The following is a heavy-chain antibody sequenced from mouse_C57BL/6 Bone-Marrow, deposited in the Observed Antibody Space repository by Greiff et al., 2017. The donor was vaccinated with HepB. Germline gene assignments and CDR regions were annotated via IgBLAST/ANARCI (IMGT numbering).Heavy chain of an antibody. V-gene: IGHV1-81*01. D-gene: IGHD2-3*01. CDR2: IYPRSGNT. Sequence: LVESGAELARPGASVKLSCKASGYTFTSYGISWVKQRTGQGLEWIGEIYPRSGNTYYNEKFKGKATLTADKSSSTAYMELRSLTSEDSAVYFCARPDGPSFAYWGQGTLVTVSA. CDR3: ARPDGPSFAY. J-gene: IGHJ3*01. CDR1: GYTFTSYG.